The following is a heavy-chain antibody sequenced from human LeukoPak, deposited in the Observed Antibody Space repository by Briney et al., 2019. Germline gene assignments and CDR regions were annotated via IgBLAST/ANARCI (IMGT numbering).Heavy chain of an antibody. J-gene: IGHJ5*02. CDR1: GYTFTGYY. CDR2: INPNSGGT. D-gene: IGHD3-10*01. CDR3: ARVLWFGEPSNWFDP. V-gene: IGHV1-2*02. Sequence: GASVKVSCKASGYTFTGYYMHWVRQAPGQGLEWMGWINPNSGGTNYAQKFQGRVTMTRDTSISTAYMELSRLRSDDTAVYYCARVLWFGEPSNWFDPWGQGTLVTVSS.